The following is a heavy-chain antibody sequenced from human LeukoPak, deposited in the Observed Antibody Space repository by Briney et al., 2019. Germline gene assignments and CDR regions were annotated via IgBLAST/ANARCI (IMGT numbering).Heavy chain of an antibody. V-gene: IGHV4-4*07. CDR1: SGSITSYY. CDR2: IYSSGST. D-gene: IGHD2-15*01. J-gene: IGHJ4*02. Sequence: PSETLSLTCTVSSGSITSYYWNWIRQPAGKGLEWIGRIYSSGSTDYNPSLKSRVTMSVDTSKNQFSLNLSSVTAADSAVYYCARARGQLLLVDYWGQGTLVTVSS. CDR3: ARARGQLLLVDY.